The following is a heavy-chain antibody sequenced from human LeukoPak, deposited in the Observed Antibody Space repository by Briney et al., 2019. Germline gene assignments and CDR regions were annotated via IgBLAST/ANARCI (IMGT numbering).Heavy chain of an antibody. CDR3: ARASETSAKYGSGSYYIYYYYGMDV. Sequence: GGSLRLSCAASGFTFSSYSMNWVRQAPGKGLEWVSSISSSSSYIYYADSVKGRFTISRDNAKNSLYLQMNSLRAEDTAVYYCARASETSAKYGSGSYYIYYYYGMDVWGQGTTVTVSS. D-gene: IGHD3-10*01. CDR2: ISSSSSYI. J-gene: IGHJ6*02. V-gene: IGHV3-21*01. CDR1: GFTFSSYS.